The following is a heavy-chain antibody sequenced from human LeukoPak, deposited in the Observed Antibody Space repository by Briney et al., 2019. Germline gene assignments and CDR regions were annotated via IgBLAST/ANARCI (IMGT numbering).Heavy chain of an antibody. D-gene: IGHD6-19*01. CDR3: ARKGRQWLATGAFDI. J-gene: IGHJ3*02. Sequence: GGSLRLSCVGSGFTFSSYWMSWVRQAPGKGLEWVANIKQDGSDKHYVDSVKGRFTISRDNAKNSLYLQMNSLRVEDTAVYYCARKGRQWLATGAFDIWGQGTMVAVSS. CDR2: IKQDGSDK. CDR1: GFTFSSYW. V-gene: IGHV3-7*01.